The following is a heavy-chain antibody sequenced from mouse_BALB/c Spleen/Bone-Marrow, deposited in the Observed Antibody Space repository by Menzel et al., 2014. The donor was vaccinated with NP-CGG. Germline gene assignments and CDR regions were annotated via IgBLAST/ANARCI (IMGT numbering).Heavy chain of an antibody. CDR3: ARQILRRFGY. CDR2: ISSGGGST. V-gene: IGHV5-12-1*01. J-gene: IGHJ3*02. CDR1: GFAFSNYD. Sequence: EVQGVESGGGLVKPGGSLKPSCAASGFAFSNYDMSWVRQTPEKRLEWVAYISSGGGSTYYADTVKGRFTISRDNAKNTLYLQMSSLKSEDTALYYCARQILRRFGYWGQGTPVTVSA. D-gene: IGHD1-1*01.